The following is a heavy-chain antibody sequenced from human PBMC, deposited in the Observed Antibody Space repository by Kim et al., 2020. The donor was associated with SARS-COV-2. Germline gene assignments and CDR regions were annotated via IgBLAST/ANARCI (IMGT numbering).Heavy chain of an antibody. CDR3: AKASGGSPHNYFYMDV. CDR1: GFTFDNYA. J-gene: IGHJ6*03. V-gene: IGHV3-9*01. CDR2: ISWNSVSI. D-gene: IGHD1-26*01. Sequence: GGSLRLSCAASGFTFDNYAMHWVRQAPGKGLEWVSGISWNSVSIGYADSVQGRFTISRDNAKNSLYLQMNNLRSEDTALYYCAKASGGSPHNYFYMDVWGTGTPVTVSS.